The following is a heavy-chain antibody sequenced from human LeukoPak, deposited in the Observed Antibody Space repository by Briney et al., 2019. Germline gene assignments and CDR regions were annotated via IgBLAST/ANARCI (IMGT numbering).Heavy chain of an antibody. CDR2: IYYSGST. V-gene: IGHV4-59*11. D-gene: IGHD4-11*01. CDR3: ASGTVTTRYYYYYYMDV. J-gene: IGHJ6*03. CDR1: GGSISSHY. Sequence: SETLSLTCTVSGGSISSHYWSWIRQPPGKGLEWIGYIYYSGSTNYNPSLKSRVTISVDTSKNQFSLKLSSVTAADTAVYYCASGTVTTRYYYYYYMDVWGKGTTVTVSS.